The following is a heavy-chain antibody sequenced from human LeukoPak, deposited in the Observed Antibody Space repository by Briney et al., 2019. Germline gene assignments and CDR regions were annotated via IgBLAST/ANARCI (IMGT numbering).Heavy chain of an antibody. J-gene: IGHJ6*03. CDR3: ARGRGPPNTNRDFYYYYYMDV. D-gene: IGHD3-10*01. CDR1: GYTFTSYA. CDR2: INAANGLT. Sequence: ASVKVSCKASGYTFTSYAIHWVRQAPGQRFERMGWINAANGLTKYSHKFQDRITITSDTSATTAYMELSSLRSEDMALYYCARGRGPPNTNRDFYYYYYMDVWGTGTAVTVSS. V-gene: IGHV1-3*03.